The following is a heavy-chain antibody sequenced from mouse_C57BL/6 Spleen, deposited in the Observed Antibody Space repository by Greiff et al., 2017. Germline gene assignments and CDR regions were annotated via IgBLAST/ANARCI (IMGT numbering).Heavy chain of an antibody. V-gene: IGHV1-82*01. CDR3: ARRHYGSSRDY. D-gene: IGHD1-1*01. CDR2: LYPGDGDT. J-gene: IGHJ2*01. Sequence: QVQLQQSGPELVKPGASVKISCQASGYAFSSSWLNWVKQRPGKGLEWIGRLYPGDGDTNYNGKFKGKATLTADKSSSTAYLQLSSLTSEDSACYCCARRHYGSSRDYGGQGTTLTVSS. CDR1: GYAFSSSW.